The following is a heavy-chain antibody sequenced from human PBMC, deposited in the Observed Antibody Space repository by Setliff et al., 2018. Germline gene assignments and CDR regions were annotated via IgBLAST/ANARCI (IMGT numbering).Heavy chain of an antibody. J-gene: IGHJ4*02. CDR2: IFKSGT. CDR3: ARDHFGVAGDS. V-gene: IGHV4-61*09. D-gene: IGHD3-3*01. Sequence: SETLSLTCTVSGDSFDSDSHYWSWMRQPPGKGLEWIGHIFKSGTNFHPSFRSRVSMSVDTSKSQFSLELTSVTAADTALYYCARDHFGVAGDSWGPGTLVTVSS. CDR1: GDSFDSDSHY.